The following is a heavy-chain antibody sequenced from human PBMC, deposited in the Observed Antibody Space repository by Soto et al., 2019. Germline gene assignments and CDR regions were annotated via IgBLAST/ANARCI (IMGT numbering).Heavy chain of an antibody. D-gene: IGHD3-9*01. V-gene: IGHV4-31*03. J-gene: IGHJ3*02. CDR3: ARGGIYDILTGSLYDAFDI. CDR1: VGSISSGGYY. CDR2: IYYSGST. Sequence: SETLSLTCTVSVGSISSGGYYWSWIRQHPGKGLEWIGYIYYSGSTYYNPSLKSRVTISVDTSKNQFSLKLSSVTAADTAVYYCARGGIYDILTGSLYDAFDIWGQGIMVTVSS.